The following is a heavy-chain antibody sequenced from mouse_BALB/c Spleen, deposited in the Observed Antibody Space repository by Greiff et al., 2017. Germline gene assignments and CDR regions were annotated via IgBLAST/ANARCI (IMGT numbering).Heavy chain of an antibody. CDR2: IWAGGST. V-gene: IGHV2-9*02. CDR3: AREELRRTPWFAY. J-gene: IGHJ3*01. Sequence: VMLVESGPGLVAPSQSLSITCTVSGFSLTSYGVHWVRQPPGKGLEWLGVIWAGGSTNYNSALMSRLSISKDNSKSQVFLKMNSLQTDDTAMYYCAREELRRTPWFAYWGQGTLVTVSA. CDR1: GFSLTSYG. D-gene: IGHD2-4*01.